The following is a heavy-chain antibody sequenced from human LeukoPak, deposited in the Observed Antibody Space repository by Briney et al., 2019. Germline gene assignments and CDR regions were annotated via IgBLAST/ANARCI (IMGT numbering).Heavy chain of an antibody. J-gene: IGHJ4*02. V-gene: IGHV3-74*01. D-gene: IGHD3-3*01. Sequence: GGSLRLSCAASGFTFSSYWMYWVRQAPGKGLVWVSRINSDGSSTSYADSVKGRFTISRDNAKNTLYLQMNSLRAEDTAVYYCARAPPNYDFWSGPDYWGQGTLVTVSS. CDR3: ARAPPNYDFWSGPDY. CDR2: INSDGSST. CDR1: GFTFSSYW.